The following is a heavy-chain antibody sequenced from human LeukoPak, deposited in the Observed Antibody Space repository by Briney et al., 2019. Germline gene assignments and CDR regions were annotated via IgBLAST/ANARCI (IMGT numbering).Heavy chain of an antibody. CDR3: AKDREMATTYFDY. D-gene: IGHD5-24*01. V-gene: IGHV3-30*04. Sequence: PGGSLRLSCAASGFIFSTYAMHWVRQAPGKGLEWVAVISYDGSHKYYTDSVKGRFTISRDNSRNTLYLQMNSLRAEDTAVYYCAKDREMATTYFDYWGQGTLVTVSS. J-gene: IGHJ4*02. CDR1: GFIFSTYA. CDR2: ISYDGSHK.